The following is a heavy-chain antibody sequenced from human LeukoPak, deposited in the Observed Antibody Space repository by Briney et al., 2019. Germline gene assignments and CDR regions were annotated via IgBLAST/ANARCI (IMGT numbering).Heavy chain of an antibody. CDR3: ARDHLKQQLVRTPLEY. CDR2: INPNSGGT. V-gene: IGHV1-2*02. Sequence: GASVKVSCKASGYTFTGYYMHWVRQAPGQGLEWMGWINPNSGGTNYAQDFHGRVTMTRDTSISTAYMELSRLRSDDTAVYYCARDHLKQQLVRTPLEYWGQGTLVTVSS. D-gene: IGHD6-13*01. CDR1: GYTFTGYY. J-gene: IGHJ4*02.